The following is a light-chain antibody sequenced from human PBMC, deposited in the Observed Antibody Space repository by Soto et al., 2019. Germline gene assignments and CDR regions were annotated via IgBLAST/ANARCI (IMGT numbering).Light chain of an antibody. CDR3: QQYNNWPLYI. CDR1: QSVSSN. CDR2: GAS. V-gene: IGKV3-15*01. J-gene: IGKJ2*01. Sequence: EIVVTQSPATLSVSPGERATLACRASQSVSSNLAWYQQKPGQAPRRLISGASTRATDIPARFSGSGSGTEFTLTISSLQSEDFAVYYCQQYNNWPLYIFGQGTKLEIK.